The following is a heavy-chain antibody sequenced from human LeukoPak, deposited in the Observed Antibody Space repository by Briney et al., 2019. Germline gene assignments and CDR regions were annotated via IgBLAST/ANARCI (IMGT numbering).Heavy chain of an antibody. CDR1: GGSISSYY. J-gene: IGHJ4*02. Sequence: PSETLSLTCTVSGGSISSYYWSWIRQPPGKGLEWTGYIYYSGSTNYNPSLKSRVTISVDTSKNQFSLKLSSVTAADTAVYYCARHGRSIVGATLPFDYWGQGTLVTVSS. V-gene: IGHV4-59*08. D-gene: IGHD1-26*01. CDR3: ARHGRSIVGATLPFDY. CDR2: IYYSGST.